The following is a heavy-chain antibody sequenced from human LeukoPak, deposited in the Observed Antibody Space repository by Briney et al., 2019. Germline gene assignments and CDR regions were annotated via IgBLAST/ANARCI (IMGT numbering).Heavy chain of an antibody. D-gene: IGHD3-22*01. CDR2: FDPEDGET. Sequence: ASVKVSCKASGYTFTSYDINWVRQAPGKGLEWMGGFDPEDGETIYAQKFQGRVTMTEDTSTDTAYMELSSLRSEDTAVYYCATESPRRQYYYDPNWFDRCGQGTLVTVSS. J-gene: IGHJ5*02. CDR3: ATESPRRQYYYDPNWFDR. CDR1: GYTFTSYD. V-gene: IGHV1-24*01.